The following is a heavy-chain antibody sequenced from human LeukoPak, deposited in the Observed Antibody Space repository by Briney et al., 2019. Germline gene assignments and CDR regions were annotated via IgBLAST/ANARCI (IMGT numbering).Heavy chain of an antibody. CDR1: GFTASSDY. V-gene: IGHV3-66*01. J-gene: IGHJ4*02. D-gene: IGHD2-15*01. Sequence: GGSLRLSCAASGFTASSDYMSWVRQAPGKGLEWVSVIYSGGRTYYADSVKGRFTISRDNSKSTLYLQMNSLRDENTAVYYSATDFCSAGTCYTDNWGQGTLVTVSS. CDR3: ATDFCSAGTCYTDN. CDR2: IYSGGRT.